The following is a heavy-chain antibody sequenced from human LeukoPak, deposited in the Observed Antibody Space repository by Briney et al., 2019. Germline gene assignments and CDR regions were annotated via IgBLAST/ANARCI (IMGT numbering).Heavy chain of an antibody. Sequence: SVKVSCKASGGTFSSYAISWVRQAPGQGLEWMGGIIPIFGTANYAQKFQGRVTITADESTSTAYMELSSLRSEDTAVYYCARDRGMQGITMPDATAFDIWGQGTMVTVSS. CDR2: IIPIFGTA. CDR1: GGTFSSYA. V-gene: IGHV1-69*13. D-gene: IGHD3-10*01. J-gene: IGHJ3*02. CDR3: ARDRGMQGITMPDATAFDI.